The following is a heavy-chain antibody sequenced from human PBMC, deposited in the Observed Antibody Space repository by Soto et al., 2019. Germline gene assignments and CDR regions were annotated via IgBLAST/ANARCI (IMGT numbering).Heavy chain of an antibody. V-gene: IGHV3-33*01. CDR3: ARELGYCSGGSCSGDYYYYYYMDV. D-gene: IGHD2-15*01. Sequence: ESGGGVVQPGRSLRLSCAASGFTFSSYGMHWVRQAPGKGLEWVAVIWYDGSNKYYADSVKGRFTISRDNSKNTLYLQMNSLRAEDTAVYYCARELGYCSGGSCSGDYYYYYYMDVWGKGTTVTVSS. CDR2: IWYDGSNK. CDR1: GFTFSSYG. J-gene: IGHJ6*03.